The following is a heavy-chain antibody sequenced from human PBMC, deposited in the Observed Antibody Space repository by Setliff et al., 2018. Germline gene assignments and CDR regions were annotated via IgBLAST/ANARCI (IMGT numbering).Heavy chain of an antibody. V-gene: IGHV3-73*01. J-gene: IGHJ6*03. D-gene: IGHD3-22*01. CDR3: TRQTSPHPDSSGYYYDLTFYYYMDV. Sequence: PGGSLRLSCAASGFTFSGSAMHWVRQASGKGLEWVGRIRSKANNYATAYAASLKGRFTISRDDSKNTAFLQMNSPKTEDTAVYYCTRQTSPHPDSSGYYYDLTFYYYMDVWGKGTTVTVSS. CDR1: GFTFSGSA. CDR2: IRSKANNYAT.